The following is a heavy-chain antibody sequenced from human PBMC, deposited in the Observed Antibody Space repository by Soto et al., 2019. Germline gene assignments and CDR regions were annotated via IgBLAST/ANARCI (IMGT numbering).Heavy chain of an antibody. CDR3: ARDISGLFDY. D-gene: IGHD5-12*01. CDR2: IIPIFGTA. V-gene: IGHV1-69*13. J-gene: IGHJ4*02. CDR1: GGTFSSYA. Sequence: ASVKVSCKASGGTFSSYAISWVRQAPGQGLEWMGGIIPIFGTANYAQKFRGRVTITADESTSTAYMELSSLRSEDTAVYYCARDISGLFDYWGQGTLVTVSS.